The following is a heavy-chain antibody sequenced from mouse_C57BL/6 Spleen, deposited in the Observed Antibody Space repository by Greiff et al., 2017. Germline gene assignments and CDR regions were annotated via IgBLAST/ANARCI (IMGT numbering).Heavy chain of an antibody. J-gene: IGHJ4*01. CDR2: IWRGGST. V-gene: IGHV2-5*01. D-gene: IGHD1-1*01. Sequence: QVQLKESGPGLVQPSQSLSITCTVSGFSLTSSGVHWVRQSPGKGLEWLGVIWRGGSTDYNAAYMSRLGITKDNSKSQVFFKKTSRQADDTAIYYWAKNVVTTVVATTGMAMDYWGQGTSVTVSS. CDR1: GFSLTSSG. CDR3: AKNVVTTVVATTGMAMDY.